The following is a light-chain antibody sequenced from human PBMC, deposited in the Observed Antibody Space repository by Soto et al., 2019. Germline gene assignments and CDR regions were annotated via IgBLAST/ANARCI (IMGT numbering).Light chain of an antibody. CDR2: GAS. CDR3: QQYGSSGT. J-gene: IGKJ1*01. V-gene: IGKV3-20*01. Sequence: EIVLTQSPGTPSLSPGERATLCCRAGQSVSNNYLAWYQQKPGQAPRLLIYGASNRATGIPDRFSGSGSGTDFTLTISRLEPEDFAVYYCQQYGSSGTFGQGTKVDIK. CDR1: QSVSNNY.